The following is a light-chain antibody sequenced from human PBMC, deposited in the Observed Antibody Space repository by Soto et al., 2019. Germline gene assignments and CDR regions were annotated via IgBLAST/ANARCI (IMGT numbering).Light chain of an antibody. Sequence: DIQLTQSPSFLSASVGDRVTITCRASQAISSSLAWYQHNAGKAPKLLIYAVSTLQNGVPSSFSGSGSGTEFTLTIIRLQPEDFATYYCQHLNDYRYTFGQGTKVEIK. CDR2: AVS. CDR1: QAISSS. V-gene: IGKV1-9*01. CDR3: QHLNDYRYT. J-gene: IGKJ2*01.